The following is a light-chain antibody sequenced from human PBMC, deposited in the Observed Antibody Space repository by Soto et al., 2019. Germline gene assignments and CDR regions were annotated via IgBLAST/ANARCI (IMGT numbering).Light chain of an antibody. V-gene: IGKV3-11*01. CDR1: QSVTTY. CDR3: QQRSNWPPRYT. J-gene: IGKJ2*01. CDR2: DAS. Sequence: EIVLTQSPATLPLSPGERATLSCRASQSVTTYLAWYQQKPGQAPRLLIFDASNRATGIPARFSGSGSGTDFPLTISSLEPEDFAVYYCQQRSNWPPRYTFGQGTKLEIK.